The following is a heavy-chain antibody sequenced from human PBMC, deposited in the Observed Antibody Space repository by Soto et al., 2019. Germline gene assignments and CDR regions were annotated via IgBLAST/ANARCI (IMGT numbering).Heavy chain of an antibody. CDR1: GFLFSSYS. Sequence: EVQLVESGGGLVKPGGSLRLSCAASGFLFSSYSMNWVRQAPGKGLVWVSSISSTSAYIYYADSVKGRFTISRDNAKHSLYLQKTSQSAEDTSTYCCAGDSLSQYGSGKDGLESWGQVPLVTVSS. CDR3: AGDSLSQYGSGKDGLES. J-gene: IGHJ4*02. CDR2: ISSTSAYI. D-gene: IGHD3-10*01. V-gene: IGHV3-21*01.